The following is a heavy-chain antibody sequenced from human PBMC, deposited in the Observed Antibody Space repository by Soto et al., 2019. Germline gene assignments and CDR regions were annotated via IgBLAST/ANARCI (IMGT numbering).Heavy chain of an antibody. J-gene: IGHJ2*01. CDR2: IYSGGST. Sequence: EVQLVETGGGLIQPGGSLRLSCAASGFTVSSNYMSWVLQAPGKGLEWVSVIYSGGSTYYADSVKGRFTISRDNSKNTMYLHMNSLRAEDTAVYYCASSTSEELYFELWGRGTLVTVSS. CDR1: GFTVSSNY. V-gene: IGHV3-53*02. CDR3: ASSTSEELYFEL.